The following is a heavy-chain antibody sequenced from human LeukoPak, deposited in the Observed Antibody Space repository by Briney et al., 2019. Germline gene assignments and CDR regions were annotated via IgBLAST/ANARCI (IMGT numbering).Heavy chain of an antibody. CDR2: IYTSGST. CDR1: GVSISGYY. V-gene: IGHV4-4*07. CDR3: ASSLSYYYYGMDV. Sequence: PSETLSLTCTVSGVSISGYYWSWIRQPAGKGLEWIGRIYTSGSTNYNPSLKSRVTMSVDTSKNQFSLKLSSVTAADTAVYYCASSLSYYYYGMDVWGQGTTVTVSS. J-gene: IGHJ6*02.